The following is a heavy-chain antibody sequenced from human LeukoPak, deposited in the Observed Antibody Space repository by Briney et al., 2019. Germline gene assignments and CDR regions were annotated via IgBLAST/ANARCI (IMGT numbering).Heavy chain of an antibody. CDR1: GYTFTNYA. CDR2: INPGNGDT. CDR3: ARERWHCRVNCYSVYYYALDV. J-gene: IGHJ6*02. D-gene: IGHD2-15*01. Sequence: AASVKVSCKGSGYTFTNYAAHWVRQAPGQRLEWLGWINPGNGDTKYSQNFQGRVTVTSDTSAATAYVELNSLTSEDTAVYYCARERWHCRVNCYSVYYYALDVWGQGTTVTVSS. V-gene: IGHV1-3*01.